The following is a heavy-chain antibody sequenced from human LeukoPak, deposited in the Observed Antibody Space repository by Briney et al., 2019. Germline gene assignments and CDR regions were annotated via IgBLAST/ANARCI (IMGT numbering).Heavy chain of an antibody. V-gene: IGHV5-51*01. CDR1: GYSFTSYW. CDR2: IYPGDSDT. CDR3: ARPAGGWTDAFDI. D-gene: IGHD6-19*01. J-gene: IGHJ3*02. Sequence: GESLKISCKGSGYSFTSYWIGWVRQMPGKGLEWMGIIYPGDSDTRYSPSFQGQVTISADKSISTAYLQWSSLKASDTAVYYRARPAGGWTDAFDIWGQGTMVTVSS.